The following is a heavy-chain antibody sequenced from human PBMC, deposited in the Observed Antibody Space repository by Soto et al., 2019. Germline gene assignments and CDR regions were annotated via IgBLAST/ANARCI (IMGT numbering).Heavy chain of an antibody. V-gene: IGHV3-30-3*01. Sequence: GGSLRLSCAASGFTFSSYAMHWVRQAPGKGLEGVAVISYDGSNKYYADSVKGRFTISRDNSKNTLYLQMISLRAEDTAVYYCARDSSMIVVVIGFDYWGQGTLVTVSS. CDR3: ARDSSMIVVVIGFDY. CDR2: ISYDGSNK. CDR1: GFTFSSYA. J-gene: IGHJ4*02. D-gene: IGHD3-22*01.